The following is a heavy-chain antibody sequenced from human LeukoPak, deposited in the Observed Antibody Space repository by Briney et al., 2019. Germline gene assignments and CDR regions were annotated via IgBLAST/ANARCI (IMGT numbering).Heavy chain of an antibody. CDR3: AKAWKQQLIRNYFDY. CDR2: ISGSGDST. Sequence: GGSLRLSCAVSGFTFSSYAMSWVRQAPGKGLEWVSGISGSGDSTYHADSVKGRFTISRDNSKNTLYLQMNSLRAEDTAVFYCAKAWKQQLIRNYFDYWGQGTLVTVSS. D-gene: IGHD6-13*01. CDR1: GFTFSSYA. J-gene: IGHJ4*02. V-gene: IGHV3-23*01.